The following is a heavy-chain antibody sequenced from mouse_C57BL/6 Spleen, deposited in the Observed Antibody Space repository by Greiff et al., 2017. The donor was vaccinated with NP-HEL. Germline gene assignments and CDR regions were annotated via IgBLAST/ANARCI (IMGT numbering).Heavy chain of an antibody. D-gene: IGHD2-4*01. Sequence: QVQLQQPGAELVMPGASVKLSCKASGYTFTSYWMHWVKQRPGQGLEWIGEIDPSDSYTNYNQKFKGKSTLTVDKSSSTAYMQLSSLTSEDSAVYYCARSPMGYDYDYWGQGTTLTVSS. V-gene: IGHV1-69*01. CDR1: GYTFTSYW. J-gene: IGHJ2*01. CDR2: IDPSDSYT. CDR3: ARSPMGYDYDY.